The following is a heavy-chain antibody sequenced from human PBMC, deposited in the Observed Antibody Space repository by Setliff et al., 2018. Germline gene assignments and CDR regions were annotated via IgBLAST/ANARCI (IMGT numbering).Heavy chain of an antibody. V-gene: IGHV1-2*02. CDR3: ARGTIDF. J-gene: IGHJ4*02. Sequence: EASVKVSCKASGYTLTAYYIHWVRQAPGQGLEWMGWINPSSGGTKYAHKFQGRVTMTRDTSISTAYMELNRLASDDTAIYYCARGTIDFWGQGSLVTVSS. CDR2: INPSSGGT. CDR1: GYTLTAYY.